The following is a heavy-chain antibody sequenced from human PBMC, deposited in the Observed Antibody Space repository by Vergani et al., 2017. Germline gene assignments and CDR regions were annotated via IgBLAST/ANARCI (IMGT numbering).Heavy chain of an antibody. CDR2: IILISGTP. J-gene: IGHJ5*02. CDR1: GDSFTKFF. CDR3: ARDGRLFRGVDRYNWFDP. Sequence: QVQLVQSGAEVKKPGSSVKVSCKVSGDSFTKFFITWVRQAPGQGLEWMGGIILISGTPNYAQKFQGRVTITADESTSTAYMELSSLRSEDTAVYYCARDGRLFRGVDRYNWFDPWGQGTLVTVSS. V-gene: IGHV1-69*12. D-gene: IGHD3-10*01.